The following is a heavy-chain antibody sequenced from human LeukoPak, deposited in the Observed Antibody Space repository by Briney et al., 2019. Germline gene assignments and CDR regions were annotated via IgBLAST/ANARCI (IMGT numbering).Heavy chain of an antibody. CDR3: AKSTTRKKSITMVRGVPEFDP. D-gene: IGHD3-10*01. J-gene: IGHJ5*02. Sequence: GGSLRLSCAASGFTFSSYAMSWVRQAPGKGLEWVSGFSVSDATTYYADSVKGRFTISRDNSKNTLYLQMNSLRAEDTAVYYCAKSTTRKKSITMVRGVPEFDPWGQGTLVTVSS. CDR2: FSVSDATT. V-gene: IGHV3-23*01. CDR1: GFTFSSYA.